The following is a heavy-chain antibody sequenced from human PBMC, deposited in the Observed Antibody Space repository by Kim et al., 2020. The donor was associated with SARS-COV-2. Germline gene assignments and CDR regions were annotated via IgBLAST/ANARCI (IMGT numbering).Heavy chain of an antibody. J-gene: IGHJ6*02. CDR3: ARRVGGSGWDAMDV. V-gene: IGHV5-10-1*01. Sequence: GESLKISCKGSGYTFTRNWIIWVRQMPGKGLDWMGRIDPSDFYTDYSPSFQGHVTISVDKSINTAYVEWSSLRASDTATYYCARRVGGSGWDAMDVWGQG. CDR1: GYTFTRNW. D-gene: IGHD6-19*01. CDR2: IDPSDFYT.